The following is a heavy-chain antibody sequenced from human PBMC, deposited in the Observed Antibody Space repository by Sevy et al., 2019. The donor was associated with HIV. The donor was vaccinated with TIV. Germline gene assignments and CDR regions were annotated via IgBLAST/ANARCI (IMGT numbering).Heavy chain of an antibody. D-gene: IGHD3-16*02. CDR3: ARVGGDYVWGSYRV. Sequence: GGSLRLSCAASGFTFSSYAMHWVRQAPGKGLEWVAVISYDGSNKYYADSVKGRFTISRDNSENTLYLQMNSLRAEDTAVYYCARVGGDYVWGSYRVWGQGTLVTVSS. CDR2: ISYDGSNK. V-gene: IGHV3-30-3*01. CDR1: GFTFSSYA. J-gene: IGHJ4*02.